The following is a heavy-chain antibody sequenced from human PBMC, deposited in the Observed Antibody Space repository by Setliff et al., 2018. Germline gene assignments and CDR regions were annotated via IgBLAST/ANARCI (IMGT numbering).Heavy chain of an antibody. V-gene: IGHV1-69-2*01. CDR3: TTGLRHGVPYFDL. Sequence: ASVKVSCKASGYTFTDYYMHWVQQAPGKGLEWMGRVDPEDGHTKYAGKFQGRITISADMSLDIAHMELGSLTSEDTAVYYCTTGLRHGVPYFDLWGQGTLVTVSS. J-gene: IGHJ4*02. CDR1: GYTFTDYY. CDR2: VDPEDGHT. D-gene: IGHD3-10*01.